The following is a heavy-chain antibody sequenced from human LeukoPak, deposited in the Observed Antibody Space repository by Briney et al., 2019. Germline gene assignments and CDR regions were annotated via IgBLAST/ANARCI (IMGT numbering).Heavy chain of an antibody. V-gene: IGHV4-34*01. CDR3: ARGPLYYDYVWGSPAHDAFDI. J-gene: IGHJ3*02. CDR2: INHSGST. Sequence: GSLRLSCAASGFTFSNYAMSWVRQAPGKGLEWIGEINHSGSTNYNPSLKSRVTISVDTSKNQFSLKLSSVTAADTAVYYCARGPLYYDYVWGSPAHDAFDIWGQGTMVTVSS. D-gene: IGHD3-16*01. CDR1: GFTFSNYA.